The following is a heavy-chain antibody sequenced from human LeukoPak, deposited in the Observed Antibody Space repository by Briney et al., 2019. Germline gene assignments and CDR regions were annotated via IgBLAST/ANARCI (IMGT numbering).Heavy chain of an antibody. V-gene: IGHV3-33*06. D-gene: IGHD3-3*01. J-gene: IGHJ4*02. CDR3: AKDYDFWSGYSDY. CDR1: GFTFSSYG. Sequence: GGSLRLSCASSGFTFSSYGMHWVRQAPGKGLEWVAVIWYDGSNKYYADSVKGRFTISRDNSKNTLYLQMNSLRAEDTAVYYCAKDYDFWSGYSDYWGQGTLVTVSS. CDR2: IWYDGSNK.